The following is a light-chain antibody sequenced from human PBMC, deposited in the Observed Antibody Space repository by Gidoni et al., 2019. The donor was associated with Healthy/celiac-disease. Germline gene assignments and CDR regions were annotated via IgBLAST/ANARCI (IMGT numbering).Light chain of an antibody. V-gene: IGLV1-40*01. CDR2: CHR. J-gene: IGLJ3*02. Sequence: QSVLTQPPSVSGAPGQRVTISCTGSSSNIGAGYDVHWYQQLPGTAPKLLIYCHRNRPSGVPDRFSGSKSGTSASLAITGLQAEDEADYYCQSYDSSLSGPRVFGGGTKLTVL. CDR1: SSNIGAGYD. CDR3: QSYDSSLSGPRV.